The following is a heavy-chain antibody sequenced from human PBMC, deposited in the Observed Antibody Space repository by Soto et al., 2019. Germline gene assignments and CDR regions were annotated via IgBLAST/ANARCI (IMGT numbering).Heavy chain of an antibody. J-gene: IGHJ3*01. CDR1: GYTFGNYP. V-gene: IGHV1-3*04. CDR3: ARAGIHSQFHPWGDAFDF. CDR2: INTGTGRT. Sequence: QVQLVQSGAEVKKPGASVRVSCKASGYTFGNYPMHWVRQAPGQRLEWMAWINTGTGRTDLSQKFQGRLTITTDTAACTVYMVLSGLRSEDTAVYYCARAGIHSQFHPWGDAFDFWGEGTTVTVSS. D-gene: IGHD5-18*01.